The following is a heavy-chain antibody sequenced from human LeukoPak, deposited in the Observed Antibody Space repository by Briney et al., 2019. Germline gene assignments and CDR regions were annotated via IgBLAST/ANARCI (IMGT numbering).Heavy chain of an antibody. CDR2: ISAYNGNT. D-gene: IGHD5-12*01. V-gene: IGHV1-18*01. J-gene: IGHJ4*02. CDR3: ARDSGYSYNERFDY. CDR1: GYTFTSYG. Sequence: ASVKVSCKASGYTFTSYGISWVRQARGQGLEWMGWISAYNGNTGYAQNLQGRVTMTTDTSASTAYMELRSLRSDDTAVYYCARDSGYSYNERFDYWGQGTLVTVSS.